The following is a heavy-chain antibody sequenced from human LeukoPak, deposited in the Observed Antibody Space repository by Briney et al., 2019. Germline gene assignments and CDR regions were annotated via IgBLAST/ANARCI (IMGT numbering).Heavy chain of an antibody. CDR1: GFTFSSYA. CDR3: AKDAVLWCGAPNAFDI. Sequence: GGSLRLSCAASGFTFSSYAMSWVRQAPGKGLEWVSAISGSGGSTYYADSVNGRFTISRDNSKNTLYLQMNSLRAEDTAVYYCAKDAVLWCGAPNAFDIWGQGTMVTVSS. J-gene: IGHJ3*02. CDR2: ISGSGGST. D-gene: IGHD3-10*01. V-gene: IGHV3-23*01.